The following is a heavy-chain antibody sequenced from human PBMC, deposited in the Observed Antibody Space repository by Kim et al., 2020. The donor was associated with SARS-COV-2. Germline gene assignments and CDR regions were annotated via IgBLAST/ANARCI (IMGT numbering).Heavy chain of an antibody. V-gene: IGHV4-31*02. J-gene: IGHJ3*02. Sequence: NSRVTISVDTSKNQFSLKLSSVPAADTAVYYCAREVDSSGYYYRSRAFDIWGQGTMVTVSS. D-gene: IGHD3-22*01. CDR3: AREVDSSGYYYRSRAFDI.